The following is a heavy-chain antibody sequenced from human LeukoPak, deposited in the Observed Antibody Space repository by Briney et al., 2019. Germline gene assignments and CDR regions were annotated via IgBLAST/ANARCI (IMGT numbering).Heavy chain of an antibody. CDR1: GGSFSGYY. CDR2: INHSGST. J-gene: IGHJ3*02. V-gene: IGHV4-34*01. Sequence: SETLSLTCAVYGGSFSGYYWSWIRQPPGKGLEWIGEINHSGSTNYNPSLKSRVTISVDTSKNQFSLKLSSVTAADTAVYYCARCGWVDAFDIWGQGTMVTVSS. D-gene: IGHD6-19*01. CDR3: ARCGWVDAFDI.